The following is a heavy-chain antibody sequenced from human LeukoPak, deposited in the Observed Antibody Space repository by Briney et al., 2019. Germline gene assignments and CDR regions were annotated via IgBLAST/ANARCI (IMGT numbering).Heavy chain of an antibody. CDR1: GGSISSSIYY. V-gene: IGHV4-39*01. J-gene: IGHJ4*02. D-gene: IGHD2-2*01. CDR3: MGYATATASFDY. Sequence: PSETLSLTCTVSGGSISSSIYYWGWIRQPPGKGLKWIGSIYYSGNTYYKVSLKSRVTISVDTSKNQFALKLRSVTAADTAVYYCMGYATATASFDYWGQGTLVTVSS. CDR2: IYYSGNT.